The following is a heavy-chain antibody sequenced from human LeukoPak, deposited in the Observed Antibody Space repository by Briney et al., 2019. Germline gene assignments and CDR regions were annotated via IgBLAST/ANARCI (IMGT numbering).Heavy chain of an antibody. CDR1: DFTFGGSA. D-gene: IGHD6-6*01. CDR2: IKSKASLYAT. Sequence: AGSLKLSCAASDFTFGGSAIHWVRQASGKGLEWVGRIKSKASLYATAYAASVKGRFTFSRDDSENTAYLQMNSLKTEDTAVYYCSRQQYTTSSDFDYWGQGTLVTVSS. CDR3: SRQQYTTSSDFDY. J-gene: IGHJ4*02. V-gene: IGHV3-73*01.